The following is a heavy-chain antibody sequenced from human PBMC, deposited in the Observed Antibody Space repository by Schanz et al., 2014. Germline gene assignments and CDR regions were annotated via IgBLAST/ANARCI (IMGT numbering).Heavy chain of an antibody. Sequence: VQLVESGGGLVQPGGSLRLSCTASGFPFSDYFMAWIRQPPGRGLEWVSYIGNGGVTIYYADSVKGRFTISRDNSKSTLYVEMNSLRVEDTAVYYCAKTLFPGGTQTFGNWGRGTLVTVSS. V-gene: IGHV3-11*01. CDR2: IGNGGVTI. CDR3: AKTLFPGGTQTFGN. J-gene: IGHJ4*02. D-gene: IGHD2-8*02. CDR1: GFPFSDYF.